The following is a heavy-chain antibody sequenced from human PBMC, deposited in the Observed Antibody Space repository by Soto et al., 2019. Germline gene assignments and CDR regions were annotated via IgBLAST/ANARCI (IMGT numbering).Heavy chain of an antibody. J-gene: IGHJ6*03. Sequence: QVQLQESGPGLVKPSQTLSLTCTVSGGSIRSGGYYWSWIRQHPGKGLEWIGHIHYGGSTSYNPSLKSRVAISVDTSKTQSSLRLSSVTVADTAVYFCARDRGLXAXGDYFRDFXYMDVWGIGTTVTVSS. CDR1: GGSIRSGGYY. V-gene: IGHV4-31*03. CDR3: ARDRGLXAXGDYFRDFXYMDV. D-gene: IGHD4-17*01. CDR2: IHYGGST.